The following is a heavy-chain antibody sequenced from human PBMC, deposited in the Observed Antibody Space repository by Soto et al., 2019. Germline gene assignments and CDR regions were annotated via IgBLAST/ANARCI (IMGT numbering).Heavy chain of an antibody. V-gene: IGHV4-34*01. CDR1: GGSFSGYY. Sequence: SETLSLTCAVYGGSFSGYYWSWIRQPPGKGLEWIGEINHSGSTNYNPSLKSRVTISVDKSKNQFSLKLSSVTAADTAVYYCARSLGSGVLLWFGELSSYYYYGMDVWGQGTTVTVSS. CDR3: ARSLGSGVLLWFGELSSYYYYGMDV. J-gene: IGHJ6*02. CDR2: INHSGST. D-gene: IGHD3-10*01.